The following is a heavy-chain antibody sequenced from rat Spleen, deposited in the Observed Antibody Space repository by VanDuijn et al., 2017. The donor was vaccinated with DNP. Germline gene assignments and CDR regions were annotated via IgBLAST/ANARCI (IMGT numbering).Heavy chain of an antibody. CDR1: GFSFRNYY. CDR2: ISYDGGST. Sequence: EVQLVESGGGLVEPGRSLKLSCVASGFSFRNYYMAWVRQVPTKGLEWVASISYDGGSTSYGDSVRGRFTISRDNAKNTLQLQMNNLRSEDTATYYCARDAGGPFDYWGQGVMVTVSS. J-gene: IGHJ2*01. D-gene: IGHD1-11*01. V-gene: IGHV5-20*01. CDR3: ARDAGGPFDY.